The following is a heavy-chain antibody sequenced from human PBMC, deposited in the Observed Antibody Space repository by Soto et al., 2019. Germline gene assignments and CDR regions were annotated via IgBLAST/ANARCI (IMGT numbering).Heavy chain of an antibody. CDR3: AKDIGYCSSTSCRPSAFDI. J-gene: IGHJ3*02. V-gene: IGHV3-23*01. CDR1: GFTFSSYA. D-gene: IGHD2-2*01. CDR2: ISGSGGST. Sequence: PWGSLRLSCAASGFTFSSYAMSWVRQAPGKGLEWVSAISGSGGSTYYADSVKGRFTISRGNSKNTLYLQMNSLRAEDTAVYYCAKDIGYCSSTSCRPSAFDIWGQGTMVTVSS.